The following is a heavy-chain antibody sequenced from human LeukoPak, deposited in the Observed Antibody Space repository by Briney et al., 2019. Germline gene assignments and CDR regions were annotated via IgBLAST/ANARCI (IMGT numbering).Heavy chain of an antibody. V-gene: IGHV1-2*02. Sequence: GASVKVSCKASGYTFTGYYMHWVRQAPGQGLEWMGWINPNSGGTNYAQKFQGRVTMTRDTSISTAYMELSRLRSDDTAVYYCARSATRGVVAATRLAYWGQGTPVTVSS. CDR1: GYTFTGYY. D-gene: IGHD2-15*01. CDR2: INPNSGGT. J-gene: IGHJ4*02. CDR3: ARSATRGVVAATRLAY.